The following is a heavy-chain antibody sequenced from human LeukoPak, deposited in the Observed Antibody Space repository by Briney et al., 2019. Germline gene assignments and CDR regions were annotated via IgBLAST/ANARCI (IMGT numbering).Heavy chain of an antibody. Sequence: GGSLRLSCAASGFTFSSYAMSWVRQAPGKGLEWVAAIRGGGGSTYYADSVKGRFTISRDNSKNTLYLQMNSLRAEEAAVYYCAKPGQQLPGSSWFVPCGQGNLVTVSS. CDR3: AKPGQQLPGSSWFVP. CDR1: GFTFSSYA. V-gene: IGHV3-23*01. J-gene: IGHJ5*02. D-gene: IGHD6-13*01. CDR2: IRGGGGST.